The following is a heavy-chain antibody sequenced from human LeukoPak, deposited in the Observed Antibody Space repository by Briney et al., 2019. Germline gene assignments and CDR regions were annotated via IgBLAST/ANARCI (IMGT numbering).Heavy chain of an antibody. D-gene: IGHD1-26*01. Sequence: GGSLRLSCAASGFTFSSYAMHWVRQAPGKGLEWVAVISYDGSNKYYADSVKGRFTISRDNSKNTLYLQMNSLRAEDTAVYYCAQGPLPGIYWGQGTLVTVSS. CDR1: GFTFSSYA. CDR2: ISYDGSNK. CDR3: AQGPLPGIY. V-gene: IGHV3-30*04. J-gene: IGHJ4*02.